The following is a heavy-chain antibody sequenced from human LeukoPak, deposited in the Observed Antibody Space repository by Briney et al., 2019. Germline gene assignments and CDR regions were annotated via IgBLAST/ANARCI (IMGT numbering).Heavy chain of an antibody. CDR2: IYYSGGT. CDR3: ARPSSGSYSDY. V-gene: IGHV4-39*01. Sequence: PSETLSLTCTVSGGSISSSSYYWGWIRQPPGKGLEWIGSIYYSGGTYYNPSLKSRVTISVDTSKNQFSLKLSSVTAADTAVYYCARPSSGSYSDYWGQGTLVTVSS. CDR1: GGSISSSSYY. D-gene: IGHD1-26*01. J-gene: IGHJ4*02.